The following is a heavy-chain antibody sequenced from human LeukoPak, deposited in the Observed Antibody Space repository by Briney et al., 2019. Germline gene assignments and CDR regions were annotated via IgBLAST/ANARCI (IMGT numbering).Heavy chain of an antibody. J-gene: IGHJ4*02. CDR3: ARVNLYDSSGYYLGY. D-gene: IGHD3-22*01. CDR2: INPNSGGT. V-gene: IGHV1-2*02. Sequence: ASVKVSCKASGYTFTGYYMHWVRQAPGQGLEWMGWINPNSGGTNYAQKFQGRVTMTRDTSISTAYMELSRLRSDDTAVYYCARVNLYDSSGYYLGYWGQGTLVIVSS. CDR1: GYTFTGYY.